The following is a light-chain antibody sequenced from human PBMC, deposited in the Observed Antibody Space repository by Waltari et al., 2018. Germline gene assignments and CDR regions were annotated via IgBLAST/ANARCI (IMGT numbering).Light chain of an antibody. CDR2: SND. CDR1: SSNLGSNT. CDR3: AAWDDSLKTVI. V-gene: IGLV1-44*01. J-gene: IGLJ2*01. Sequence: QSVLTQPPSASGTPGQRVTISCSGSSSNLGSNTVNWYQQLPGTAPKLLIYSNDQRPSGVPDRFSGSKSGTSASLAISGLQSEDEAGYYCAAWDDSLKTVIFGGGTKLTVL.